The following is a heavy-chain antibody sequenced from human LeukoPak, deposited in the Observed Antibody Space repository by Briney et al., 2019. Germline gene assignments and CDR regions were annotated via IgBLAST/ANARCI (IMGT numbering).Heavy chain of an antibody. V-gene: IGHV1-2*02. CDR1: GYTFTGYY. D-gene: IGHD2-15*01. Sequence: ASVKVSCKASGYTFTGYYMHWVRQAPGQGLEWMGWINPNSGGTNYAQKFQGRVTMIRDTSISTAYMELSSLRSDDTAVYYCARDLEGYCSGGPCYFDYWGQGTLVTVSS. CDR3: ARDLEGYCSGGPCYFDY. J-gene: IGHJ4*02. CDR2: INPNSGGT.